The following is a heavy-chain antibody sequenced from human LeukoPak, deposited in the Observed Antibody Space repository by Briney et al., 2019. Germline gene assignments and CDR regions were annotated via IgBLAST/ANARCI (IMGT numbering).Heavy chain of an antibody. CDR3: AGAPGYSYGYGDAFDI. CDR1: GYTFTSYD. D-gene: IGHD5-18*01. Sequence: ASAKVSCKASGYTFTSYDINWVRQATGQGLEWMGWMSPSSGNTGYAQKFQGRVTMTRNTSISTAYMELSSLRSEDTAVYYCAGAPGYSYGYGDAFDIWGQGTMVTVSS. CDR2: MSPSSGNT. V-gene: IGHV1-8*01. J-gene: IGHJ3*02.